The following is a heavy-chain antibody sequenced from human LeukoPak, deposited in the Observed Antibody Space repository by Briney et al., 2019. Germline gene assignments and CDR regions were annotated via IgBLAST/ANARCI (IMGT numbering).Heavy chain of an antibody. CDR1: GESFSGYY. J-gene: IGHJ4*02. CDR2: IIDTGST. D-gene: IGHD3-3*01. CDR3: ARGLASGYPPIPFDY. V-gene: IGHV4-34*12. Sequence: SETLSLTCVVYGESFSGYYWTWIRQPPGRGLEWIGEIIDTGSTKYNSSLKSRVTISVDTSKNEFSLNLTSVTAADTAIYYCARGLASGYPPIPFDYWGQGTLVTVSS.